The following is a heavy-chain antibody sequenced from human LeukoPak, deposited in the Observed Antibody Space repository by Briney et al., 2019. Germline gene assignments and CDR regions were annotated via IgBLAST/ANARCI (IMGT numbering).Heavy chain of an antibody. V-gene: IGHV3-21*01. CDR3: ARRSAARDAFDI. J-gene: IGHJ3*02. CDR2: ISNGSTYI. Sequence: AGGSLRLSCAASGITSNRYSMNWVRQAPGKGLEWVSSISNGSTYIYYADSVKGRFTISRDNAKNTLYLQMNSLRAEDTAVYYCARRSAARDAFDIWGQGTMVTVSS. CDR1: GITSNRYS. D-gene: IGHD6-6*01.